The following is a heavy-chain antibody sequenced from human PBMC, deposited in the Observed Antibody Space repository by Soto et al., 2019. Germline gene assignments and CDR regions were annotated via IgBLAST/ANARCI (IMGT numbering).Heavy chain of an antibody. CDR1: GGSFSGGGYY. D-gene: IGHD3-3*01. V-gene: IGHV4-31*03. CDR3: ARTSIFGVVLNAFDI. CDR2: ISYSGST. Sequence: PSETLSLTCTVSGGSFSGGGYYWSWIRQHPGKGLEWMGYISYSGSTKYKPSLQSRITISVDTSKNQFSLRLTSVTAADTAIYFCARTSIFGVVLNAFDIWGPGTLGTVSS. J-gene: IGHJ3*02.